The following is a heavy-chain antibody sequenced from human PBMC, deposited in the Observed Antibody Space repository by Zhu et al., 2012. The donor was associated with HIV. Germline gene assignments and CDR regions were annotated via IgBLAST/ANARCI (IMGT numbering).Heavy chain of an antibody. J-gene: IGHJ5*01. CDR3: ARGQRWFDS. CDR1: GGSMSSHY. CDR2: MYSSGST. V-gene: IGHV4-59*11. D-gene: IGHD6-25*01. Sequence: QVQLQESGPGLVKPSETLSLTCTVSGGSMSSHYWNWVRQPPGKGLQWIGYMYSSGSTNYNPSLKSRVTISVDTSKNQFSLKLTSVTAADTAVYYCARGQRWFDSWGRGNPGHR.